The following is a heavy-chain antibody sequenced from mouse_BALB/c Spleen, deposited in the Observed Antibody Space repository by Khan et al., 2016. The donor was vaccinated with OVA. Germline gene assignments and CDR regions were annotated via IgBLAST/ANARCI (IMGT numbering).Heavy chain of an antibody. D-gene: IGHD2-1*01. Sequence: EVMLVESGGALVKPGGSLKLSCAASGFTFSTYAMSWVRQTPEKRLEWVATINSDGDYTYYPDSVTGRFTISREHAKNTLYLQMSSLRSEDTAMYYCSRSPYGNFAYWGQGTLVTVSA. J-gene: IGHJ3*01. V-gene: IGHV5-9-1*01. CDR1: GFTFSTYA. CDR2: INSDGDYT. CDR3: SRSPYGNFAY.